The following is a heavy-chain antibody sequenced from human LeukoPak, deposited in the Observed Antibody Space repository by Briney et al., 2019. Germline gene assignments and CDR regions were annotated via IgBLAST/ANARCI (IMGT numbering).Heavy chain of an antibody. D-gene: IGHD2-21*02. CDR1: GFTFSNYW. CDR3: ARGQRDIVVVTAPYYFDY. J-gene: IGHJ4*02. Sequence: GGSLRLSCAASGFTFSNYWMHWVRQAPGKGLVWVSRINSDGSNTNYADSVKGRFTISRDNSKNTLYVQMNSLRGEDTAVYYCARGQRDIVVVTAPYYFDYWGQGTLVTVSS. V-gene: IGHV3-74*01. CDR2: INSDGSNT.